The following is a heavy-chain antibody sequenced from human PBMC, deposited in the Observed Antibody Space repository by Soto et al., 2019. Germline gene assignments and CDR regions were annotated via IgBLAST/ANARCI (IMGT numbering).Heavy chain of an antibody. J-gene: IGHJ4*02. CDR1: GGSISSGGYY. V-gene: IGHV4-31*03. CDR3: ARVGSNYDSNLVDY. D-gene: IGHD3-22*01. Sequence: SETLSLTCTVSGGSISSGGYYWSWIRQHPGKGLEWIGYIYYSGSTYYNPSLKSRVTESVDTSKNQFSLKLSSVTAADTVVYYGARVGSNYDSNLVDYWGQGTLVTVSS. CDR2: IYYSGST.